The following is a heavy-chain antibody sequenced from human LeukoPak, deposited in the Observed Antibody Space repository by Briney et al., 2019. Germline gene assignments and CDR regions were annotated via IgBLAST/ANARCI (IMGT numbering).Heavy chain of an antibody. V-gene: IGHV3-48*03. J-gene: IGHJ4*02. D-gene: IGHD3-16*01. CDR3: ARVGAYAAVNC. CDR1: GFPFNTYE. CDR2: ISSSGSTI. Sequence: GGSLTLSCAASGFPFNTYEMNRVRQAPGKGLEWVSYISSSGSTIYYADSVKGRFTISRDNAKNSLCLQMNSLRAEDTAIYYCARVGAYAAVNCWGQGTLVTVSS.